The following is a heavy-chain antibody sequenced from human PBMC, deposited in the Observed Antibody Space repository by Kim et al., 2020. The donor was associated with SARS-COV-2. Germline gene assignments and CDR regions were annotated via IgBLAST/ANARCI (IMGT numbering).Heavy chain of an antibody. D-gene: IGHD6-13*01. CDR3: ARGAGYSSSWYSDY. J-gene: IGHJ4*02. V-gene: IGHV4-30-2*05. Sequence: NPSLKSRVTISVDTSKNQFSLKLSSVTAADTAVYYCARGAGYSSSWYSDYWGQGTLVTVSS.